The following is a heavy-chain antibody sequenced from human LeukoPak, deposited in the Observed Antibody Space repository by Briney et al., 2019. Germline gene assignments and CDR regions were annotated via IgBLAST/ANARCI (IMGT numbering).Heavy chain of an antibody. CDR3: VRSGRGTYFYFDW. CDR2: MNPISGNT. D-gene: IGHD6-25*01. CDR1: GYTFTSYD. Sequence: ASVKVSCKASGYTFTSYDINWVRQATGQGLEWMGWMNPISGNTGHAQKFQGRVSMTQDTSANIVYMELKSLTSDDTAVYYCVRSGRGTYFYFDWWGQGTRVTVSS. V-gene: IGHV1-8*01. J-gene: IGHJ4*02.